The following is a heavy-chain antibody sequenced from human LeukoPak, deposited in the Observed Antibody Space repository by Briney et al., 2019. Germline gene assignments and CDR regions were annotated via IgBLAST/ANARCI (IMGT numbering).Heavy chain of an antibody. D-gene: IGHD3-3*01. J-gene: IGHJ4*02. Sequence: PSETLSLTCAVYGGSFSGYYWSWIRQPPGKGLEWIGEINHSGSTNYNPSLKSRVTISVDTSKNQFSLKLSSVTAADTAVYYCARGRYDFWSGYRGYFDCWGQGTLVTVSS. CDR2: INHSGST. CDR1: GGSFSGYY. CDR3: ARGRYDFWSGYRGYFDC. V-gene: IGHV4-34*01.